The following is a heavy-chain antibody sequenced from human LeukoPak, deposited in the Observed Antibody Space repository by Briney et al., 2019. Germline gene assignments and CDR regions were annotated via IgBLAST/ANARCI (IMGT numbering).Heavy chain of an antibody. CDR1: GFTFRNYV. Sequence: GGSLRLSCAASGFTFRNYVIHWVRQAPGKGLKWVAVTSSDLNVKLYADSVKGRFTISRDNSRSTLYLQMNSLRPEDTAIYYCAREGYYGSGSPPSLYFDYWGQGTLVIVSS. CDR2: TSSDLNVK. D-gene: IGHD3-10*01. J-gene: IGHJ4*02. V-gene: IGHV3-30-3*01. CDR3: AREGYYGSGSPPSLYFDY.